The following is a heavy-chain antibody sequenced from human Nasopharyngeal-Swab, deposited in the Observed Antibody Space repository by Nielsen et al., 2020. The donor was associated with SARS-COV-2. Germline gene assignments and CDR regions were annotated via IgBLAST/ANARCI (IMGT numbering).Heavy chain of an antibody. V-gene: IGHV3-33*06. CDR2: IWYDGSNK. CDR1: GFTFSSYG. Sequence: GGSLRLSCAASGFTFSSYGMHWVRQAPGKGLEWVAVIWYDGSNKYYADSVKGRFTISRDNSKNTLYLQMSSLRAEDTAVYYCANRMPTVGATRYYCFDSWGQGTLVTVSS. CDR3: ANRMPTVGATRYYCFDS. J-gene: IGHJ4*02. D-gene: IGHD1-26*01.